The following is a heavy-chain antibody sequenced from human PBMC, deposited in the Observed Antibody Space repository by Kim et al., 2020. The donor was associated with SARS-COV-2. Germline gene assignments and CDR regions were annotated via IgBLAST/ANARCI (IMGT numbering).Heavy chain of an antibody. Sequence: GGSLRLSCAASGFTFSSYSMNWVRQAPGKGLEWVSSISSSSSYIYYADSVKGRFTISRDNAKNSLYLQMNSLRAEDTAVYYCARAGVYYYDSSGYSEGYYGMDVWGQGTTVTVSS. D-gene: IGHD3-22*01. V-gene: IGHV3-21*01. CDR1: GFTFSSYS. J-gene: IGHJ6*02. CDR3: ARAGVYYYDSSGYSEGYYGMDV. CDR2: ISSSSSYI.